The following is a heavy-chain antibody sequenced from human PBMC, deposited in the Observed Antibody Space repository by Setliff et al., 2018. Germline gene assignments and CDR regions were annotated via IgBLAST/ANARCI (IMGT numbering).Heavy chain of an antibody. CDR3: ARALRGYCSGGSCYNWFDP. CDR2: IWNDGSSK. V-gene: IGHV3-33*01. J-gene: IGHJ5*02. D-gene: IGHD2-15*01. Sequence: GGSLRLSCVASGFTFRNYGMHWVRQAPGKGLEWVALIWNDGSSKFYGDSVKGRFTISRDNSKNTLYLQMNSLRDEDTAVYYCARALRGYCSGGSCYNWFDPWGQGTLVTVSS. CDR1: GFTFRNYG.